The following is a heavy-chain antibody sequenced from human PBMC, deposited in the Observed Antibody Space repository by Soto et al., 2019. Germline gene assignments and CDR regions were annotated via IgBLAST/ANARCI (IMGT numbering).Heavy chain of an antibody. CDR2: LSRSRSYI. CDR1: GFTFSSYS. J-gene: IGHJ6*03. D-gene: IGHD3-3*01. Sequence: EVQLVESGGGLVQPGGSLRLSCAASGFTFSSYSMNWVRQAPGKGLEWVSSLSRSRSYIYYADSVKGRFTISRDNAKNSLYLQMNSLRAEDTAVYYCARGGGYDFWSGYTPSDYYYYYMDVWGKGTTVTVSS. CDR3: ARGGGYDFWSGYTPSDYYYYYMDV. V-gene: IGHV3-21*01.